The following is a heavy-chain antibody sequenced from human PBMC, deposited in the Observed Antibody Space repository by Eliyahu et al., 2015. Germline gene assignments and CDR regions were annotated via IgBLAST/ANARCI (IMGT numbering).Heavy chain of an antibody. V-gene: IGHV3-30*18. J-gene: IGHJ4*02. CDR2: ISYDGSKK. Sequence: QVQLVESGGGVVQPGRSLRLSCAASGFIFNDYGMHWVRQAPGKGLEWVAVISYDGSKKYYADSVKGRFTISRDNSKNTLYLQMNSLRAEDTAVYYCAKDLTGSASGPYYFDYWGQGTLVTVSS. CDR1: GFIFNDYG. D-gene: IGHD2-15*01. CDR3: AKDLTGSASGPYYFDY.